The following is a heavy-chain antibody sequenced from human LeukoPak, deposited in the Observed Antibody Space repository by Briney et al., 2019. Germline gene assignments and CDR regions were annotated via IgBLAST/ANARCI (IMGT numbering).Heavy chain of an antibody. CDR2: ISHSGTT. Sequence: SETLSLTCIVSGGSISSYSWNWIRQSPGKGLEWVGYISHSGTTSYNSSLKSRVTISVDTSKNLLSLKLTSVTAADTAVYYCARWDDSAWGFGNWGPGTLVTVSS. D-gene: IGHD6-19*01. V-gene: IGHV4-59*08. CDR3: ARWDDSAWGFGN. J-gene: IGHJ4*02. CDR1: GGSISSYS.